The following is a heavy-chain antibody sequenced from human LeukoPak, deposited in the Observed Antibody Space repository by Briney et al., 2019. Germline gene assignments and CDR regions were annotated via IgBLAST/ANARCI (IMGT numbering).Heavy chain of an antibody. D-gene: IGHD2-2*01. Sequence: PSETLSLTCAVYGGSFSGYYWSWIRQPPGKGLEWIGETNHSGSTNYNPSLKSRVSISVDTSKNQFSLKLSSVTAADTAVYYCARGYCSSTSCSKRAYYFDYWGQGTLVTVSS. V-gene: IGHV4-34*01. CDR2: TNHSGST. J-gene: IGHJ4*02. CDR1: GGSFSGYY. CDR3: ARGYCSSTSCSKRAYYFDY.